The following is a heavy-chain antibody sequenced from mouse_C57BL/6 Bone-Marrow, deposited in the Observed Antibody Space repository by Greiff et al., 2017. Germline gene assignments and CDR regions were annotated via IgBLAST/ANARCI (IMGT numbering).Heavy chain of an antibody. J-gene: IGHJ4*01. CDR1: DYTFTSYW. Sequence: QVQLQQPGAELVMPGASVKLSCKASDYTFTSYWMHWVKQRPGQGLEWIGEIDPSDSYTNYNQKLKGKSTLTVDKSSSTAYMQLSSLTSEDSEFYYCAREFYYAMDYWGQGTSVTVSA. CDR3: AREFYYAMDY. CDR2: IDPSDSYT. V-gene: IGHV1-69*01.